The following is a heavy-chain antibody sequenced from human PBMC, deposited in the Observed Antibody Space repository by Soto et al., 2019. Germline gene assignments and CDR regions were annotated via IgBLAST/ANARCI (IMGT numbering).Heavy chain of an antibody. CDR3: AKEGRTRGGGYFDF. D-gene: IGHD3-10*01. CDR1: GFTFSSYA. Sequence: EVQLLESGGGLVQPGGSLRLSCAASGFTFSSYAMRWVRQAPGKGRAWVSAISGGGGSTYYADSVKGRFTISRDNSKNTLYLQVNSLRAEDTAVYYCAKEGRTRGGGYFDFWGQGTLVTVSS. J-gene: IGHJ4*02. V-gene: IGHV3-23*01. CDR2: ISGGGGST.